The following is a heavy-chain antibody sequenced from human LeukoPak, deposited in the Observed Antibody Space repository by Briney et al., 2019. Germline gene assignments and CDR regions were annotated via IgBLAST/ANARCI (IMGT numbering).Heavy chain of an antibody. V-gene: IGHV4-59*01. J-gene: IGHJ4*02. CDR1: GGSISSYY. Sequence: SETLSLTCTVSGGSISSYYWSWIRQPPGKGLEWIGYIYYSRSTNYNPSLKSRVTISVDTSKNQFSRKLSSVTAADTAVYYCAREANFYGSGSYFEGTFDYWGQGSLVTVSS. CDR3: AREANFYGSGSYFEGTFDY. D-gene: IGHD3-10*01. CDR2: IYYSRST.